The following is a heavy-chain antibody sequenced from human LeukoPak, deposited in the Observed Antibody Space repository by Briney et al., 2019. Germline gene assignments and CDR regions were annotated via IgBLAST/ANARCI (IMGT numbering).Heavy chain of an antibody. CDR2: NSGSGGST. CDR3: AKQKKWLSQYYFDY. Sequence: GGSLRLSCAASGFTFSSYGMSWVRQAPGKGLEWVSGNSGSGGSTYYADSVKGRFTISRDNCKNTLYLQMNSLRAEDTAVYYCAKQKKWLSQYYFDYWGQGTLVTVSS. V-gene: IGHV3-23*01. D-gene: IGHD6-19*01. CDR1: GFTFSSYG. J-gene: IGHJ4*02.